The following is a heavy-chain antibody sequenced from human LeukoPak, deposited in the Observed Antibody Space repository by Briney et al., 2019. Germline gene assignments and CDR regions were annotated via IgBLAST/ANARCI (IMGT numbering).Heavy chain of an antibody. CDR1: GFTFSSYW. V-gene: IGHV3-7*01. CDR3: ARVPPDYYDSSGYLDY. D-gene: IGHD3-22*01. CDR2: IKQDGSEK. J-gene: IGHJ4*02. Sequence: GGSLRLSCAASGFTFSSYWMSWVSQAPGKGLEWVANIKQDGSEKYYVDSVKGRFTISRDNAKNSLYLQMNSLRAEDTAVYYCARVPPDYYDSSGYLDYWGQGTLVTVSS.